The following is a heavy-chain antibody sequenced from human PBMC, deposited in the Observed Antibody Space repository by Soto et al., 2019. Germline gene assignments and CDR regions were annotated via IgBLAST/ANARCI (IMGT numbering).Heavy chain of an antibody. CDR2: ISYDGSNK. V-gene: IGHV3-30*18. Sequence: HPGGSLRLSCAASGFTFSSYGMHWVRQAPGKGLEWVAVISYDGSNKYYADSVKGRFTISRDNSKNTLYLQMNSLRAEDTAVYYCAKDDSGTQVPTRSYFDYWGQGTLVTVSS. D-gene: IGHD1-1*01. CDR3: AKDDSGTQVPTRSYFDY. J-gene: IGHJ4*02. CDR1: GFTFSSYG.